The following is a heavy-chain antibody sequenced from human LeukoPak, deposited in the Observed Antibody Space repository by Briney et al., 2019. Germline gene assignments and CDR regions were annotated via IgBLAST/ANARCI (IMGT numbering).Heavy chain of an antibody. CDR1: GFTFGDYA. D-gene: IGHD2-21*01. J-gene: IGHJ3*01. V-gene: IGHV3-30*02. CDR3: ALIGVVIPPDTYDV. CDR2: IRYDGSDS. Sequence: GGSLRLSCSAFGFTFGDYAFHWVRQAPGKGLEWLAFIRYDGSDSYYADSVKGRSTISRDNSKKTLYLQMDSLRTEDTAFYYCALIGVVIPPDTYDVWGQGTMVTVSS.